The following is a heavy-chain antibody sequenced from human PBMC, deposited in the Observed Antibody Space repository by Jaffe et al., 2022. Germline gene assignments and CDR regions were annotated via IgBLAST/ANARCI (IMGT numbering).Heavy chain of an antibody. CDR3: ARIKGSSGSCHDGSVTCNYDDY. J-gene: IGHJ4*02. CDR1: GGSMSPYY. CDR2: IYYTGRT. D-gene: IGHD3-22*01. Sequence: QVNLQESGPGLVEPSETLSLTCTISGGSMSPYYWSWIRQPPGKRLEYIGYIYYTGRTYYNPSFQSRVTMSVDTSKNQFSLKLKSVTAADTAVYFCARIKGSSGSCHDGSVTCNYDDYWGRGTLVTVSS. V-gene: IGHV4-59*01.